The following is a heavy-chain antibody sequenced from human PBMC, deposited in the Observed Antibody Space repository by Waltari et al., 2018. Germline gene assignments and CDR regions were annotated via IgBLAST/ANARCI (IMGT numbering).Heavy chain of an antibody. J-gene: IGHJ4*02. CDR1: DGYITSYY. Sequence: QVQLQESGPGLVRPSETLSLTCPVSDGYITSYYWRWIRQPAGKGLELIGRIYGGGGADYNPSLRSRVAMSVDTSKSQFSLMMRSVTAADTAIYYCARTYSSAWPPLLDYWGQGTLVTVSS. CDR3: ARTYSSAWPPLLDY. V-gene: IGHV4-4*07. CDR2: IYGGGGA. D-gene: IGHD6-19*01.